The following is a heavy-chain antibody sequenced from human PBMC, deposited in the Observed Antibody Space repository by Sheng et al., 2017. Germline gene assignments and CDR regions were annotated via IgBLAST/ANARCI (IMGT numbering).Heavy chain of an antibody. J-gene: IGHJ4*02. CDR3: ARIRYYGSGSYFVRAGRLFYFDY. D-gene: IGHD3-10*01. Sequence: QVQLQQWGAGLLKPSETLSLTCAVYGGSFSGYYWSWIRQPPGKGLEWIGEINHGGSTIHNPSLKSRVAISVDSSKNQFSLKLSSVTAADTAVYFCARIRYYGSGSYFVRAGRLFYFDYWGLGNAGHRLL. CDR2: INHGGST. CDR1: GGSFSGYY. V-gene: IGHV4-34*01.